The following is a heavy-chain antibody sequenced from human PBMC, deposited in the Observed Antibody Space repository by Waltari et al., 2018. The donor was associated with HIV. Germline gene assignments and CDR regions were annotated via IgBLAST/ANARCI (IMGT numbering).Heavy chain of an antibody. D-gene: IGHD2-15*01. J-gene: IGHJ4*02. CDR3: ASGGGYCSGGTCYPNYFDY. V-gene: IGHV4-30-2*01. CDR2: IYHSGST. CDR1: GDSISSGGYS. Sequence: QLQLQESGPGLVQPSQTLSLTCAGSGDSISSGGYSWSWIRQPPGKGLEWIGYIYHSGSTDYNPSLESRVTISINRSKDQFSLKLTSVTAADTAVYYCASGGGYCSGGTCYPNYFDYWGQGSLVTVSS.